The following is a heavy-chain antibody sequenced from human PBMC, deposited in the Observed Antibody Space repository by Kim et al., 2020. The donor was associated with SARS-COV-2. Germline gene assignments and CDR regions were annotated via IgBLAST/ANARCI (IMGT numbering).Heavy chain of an antibody. J-gene: IGHJ4*02. V-gene: IGHV3-23*01. CDR2: ITGSGSGGIT. CDR3: AKAYYYGSGSNYKTFDS. D-gene: IGHD3-10*01. Sequence: GGSLRLSCAASGFTFSNYAMSWVRQAPGKGLEWVSGITGSGSGGITYYADSVKGRFTISRDNSENILFLQMNSLRVDDTALYYCAKAYYYGSGSNYKTFDSWGQGTLVTVSS. CDR1: GFTFSNYA.